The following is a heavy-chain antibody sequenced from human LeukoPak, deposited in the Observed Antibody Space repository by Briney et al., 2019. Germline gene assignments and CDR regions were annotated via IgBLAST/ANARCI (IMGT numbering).Heavy chain of an antibody. CDR3: ARGREDFWRNYYLDY. CDR2: IYYSGST. J-gene: IGHJ4*02. Sequence: SETLSLTCTVSGGSISSSSYYWGWIRQPPGKGLEWIGSIYYSGSTYYNPSLKSRVTISVDTSKNQFSLKLSSVTAADTAVYYCARGREDFWRNYYLDYWGQGTLVTVSS. D-gene: IGHD3-3*01. V-gene: IGHV4-39*07. CDR1: GGSISSSSYY.